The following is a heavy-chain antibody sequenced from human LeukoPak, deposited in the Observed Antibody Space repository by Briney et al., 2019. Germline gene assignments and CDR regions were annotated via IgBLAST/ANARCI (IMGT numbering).Heavy chain of an antibody. D-gene: IGHD3-9*01. CDR1: GFTFGDYA. J-gene: IGHJ6*03. CDR3: TRDFGYYDILTGYYTQYYYYMDV. Sequence: PGGSLRLSCTASGFTFGDYAMSWFRQAPGKGLEWVGFIRSKAYGGTTEYAASVKGRFTISRDDSKSIAYLQMNSLKTEDTAVYYCTRDFGYYDILTGYYTQYYYYMDVWGKGTTVTVSS. V-gene: IGHV3-49*03. CDR2: IRSKAYGGTT.